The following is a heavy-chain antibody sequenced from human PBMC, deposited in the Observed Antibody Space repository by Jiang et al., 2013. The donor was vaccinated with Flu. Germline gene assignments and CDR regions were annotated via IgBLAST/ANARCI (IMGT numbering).Heavy chain of an antibody. J-gene: IGHJ4*02. CDR2: IDWDDDK. D-gene: IGHD1-20*01. Sequence: KPTQTLTLTCTFSGFSLSTSGMCVSWIRQPPGKALEWLALIDWDDDKYYSTSLKTRLTISKDTSKNQVVLTMTNMDPVDTATYYCARSGPYNWRWYYFDYWGQGTLVTVSS. CDR3: ARSGPYNWRWYYFDY. V-gene: IGHV2-70*01. CDR1: GFSLSTSGMC.